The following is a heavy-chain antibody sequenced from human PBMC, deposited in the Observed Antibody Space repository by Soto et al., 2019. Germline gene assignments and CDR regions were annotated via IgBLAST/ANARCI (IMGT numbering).Heavy chain of an antibody. CDR3: ARTSGLEATYFDY. CDR2: IYYSGST. CDR1: GGSXSSYY. V-gene: IGHV4-59*01. J-gene: IGHJ4*02. D-gene: IGHD5-12*01. Sequence: PSETLSLTCTVSGGSXSSYYWSWIRQPPGKGLEWIGYIYYSGSTNYNPSLKSRVTISVDTSKNQFSLKLSSVTAADTAVYYCARTSGLEATYFDYWGQGTLVTVSS.